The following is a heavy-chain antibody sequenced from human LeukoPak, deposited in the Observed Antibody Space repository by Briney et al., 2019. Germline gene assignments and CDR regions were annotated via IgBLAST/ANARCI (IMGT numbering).Heavy chain of an antibody. V-gene: IGHV4-59*01. CDR2: IYYSGST. CDR3: ARVIESLLAY. J-gene: IGHJ4*02. CDR1: GGSISSYY. D-gene: IGHD5/OR15-5a*01. Sequence: PSETLSLTCTVSGGSISSYYWSWIRQPPGKGLEWIGYIYYSGSTNYNPSLKSRVTISVDTSTNPFSLKLSSVTAADTAVYYCARVIESLLAYWGQGTLVPLSS.